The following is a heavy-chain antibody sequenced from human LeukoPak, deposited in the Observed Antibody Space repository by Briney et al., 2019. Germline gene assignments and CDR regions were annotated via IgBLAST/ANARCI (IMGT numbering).Heavy chain of an antibody. D-gene: IGHD2-15*01. CDR2: INPNRGGT. V-gene: IGHV1-2*02. Sequence: ASVKVSCKASGYTLTGYYMHWVRQAPGQGLEWMGWINPNRGGTNYAQKFQGRVTMTRDTSISTAYMELSRLRSDDTAVYYCARERTLTSCYDYWGQGTLVTVSS. CDR3: ARERTLTSCYDY. CDR1: GYTLTGYY. J-gene: IGHJ4*02.